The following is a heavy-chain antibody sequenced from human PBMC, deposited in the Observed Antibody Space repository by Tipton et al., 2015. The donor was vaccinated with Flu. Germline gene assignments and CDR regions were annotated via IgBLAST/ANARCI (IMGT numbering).Heavy chain of an antibody. CDR2: IYHSGST. CDR1: GYSISSGYY. D-gene: IGHD3-16*02. Sequence: TLSLTCAVSGYSISSGYYWGWIRQPPGKGLEWIGSIYHSGSTYYNPSLKSRVTISVDTSKNQFSLKLSSVTAADTAVYYCAGSMTTFGGVIVTPFDPWGQGTLVNVSS. J-gene: IGHJ5*02. V-gene: IGHV4-38-2*01. CDR3: AGSMTTFGGVIVTPFDP.